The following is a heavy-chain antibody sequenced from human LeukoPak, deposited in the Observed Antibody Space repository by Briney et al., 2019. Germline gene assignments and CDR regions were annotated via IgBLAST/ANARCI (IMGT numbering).Heavy chain of an antibody. J-gene: IGHJ4*02. CDR3: AKRVMVRGVIGLDY. CDR1: GFTFSSYW. Sequence: PGGSLRLSCAASGFTFSSYWMHWVRQAPGKGLVWVSRINTDGSSTSYADSVKGRFTISRDNSKNTLYLQMNSLRAEDTAVYYCAKRVMVRGVIGLDYWGQGTLVTVSS. V-gene: IGHV3-74*01. CDR2: INTDGSST. D-gene: IGHD3-10*01.